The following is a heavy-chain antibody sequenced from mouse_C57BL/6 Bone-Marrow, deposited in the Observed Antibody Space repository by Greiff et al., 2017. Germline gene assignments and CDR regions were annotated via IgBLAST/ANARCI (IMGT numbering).Heavy chain of an antibody. CDR2: ISSGGSYT. Sequence: EVKVVESGGDLVKPGGSLKLSCAASGFTFSSYGMSWVSQTPDKRLEWVATISSGGSYTYYPDSVKGRFTISRDNAKNTLYLQMSSLKSEDTAMYYCARRVRGFAYWGQGTMVTVSA. CDR1: GFTFSSYG. J-gene: IGHJ3*01. CDR3: ARRVRGFAY. V-gene: IGHV5-6*02.